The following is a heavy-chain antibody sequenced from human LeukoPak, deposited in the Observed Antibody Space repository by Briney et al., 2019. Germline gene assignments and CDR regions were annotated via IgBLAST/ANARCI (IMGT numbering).Heavy chain of an antibody. V-gene: IGHV4-61*02. Sequence: SQTLSLTCTVSGGSISSGSYYWSWIRQPAGKGLEWIGRIYTSGSTHYNPSLKSRVTISVDTSKNQFSLKLSSVTAADTAVYYCARDGLNTMVRGKIHYYYMDVWGKGTTVTISS. CDR2: IYTSGST. CDR1: GGSISSGSYY. CDR3: ARDGLNTMVRGKIHYYYMDV. J-gene: IGHJ6*03. D-gene: IGHD3-10*01.